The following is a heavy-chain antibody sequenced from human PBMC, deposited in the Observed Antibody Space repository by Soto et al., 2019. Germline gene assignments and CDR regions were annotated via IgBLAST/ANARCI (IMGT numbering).Heavy chain of an antibody. V-gene: IGHV4-39*07. CDR3: ASGRTAVAWYYYGMDV. D-gene: IGHD6-19*01. J-gene: IGHJ6*02. CDR2: IYYSGST. Sequence: SETLSLTCTVSGGSISSSSYYWGWIRQPPGKGLEWIGSIYYSGSTYYNPSLKSRVTISVDTSKNQFSLKLSSVTAADTAVYYCASGRTAVAWYYYGMDVWGQGTTVTVSS. CDR1: GGSISSSSYY.